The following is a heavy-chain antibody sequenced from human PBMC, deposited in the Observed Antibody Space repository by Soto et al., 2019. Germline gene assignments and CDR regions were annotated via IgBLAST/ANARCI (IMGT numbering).Heavy chain of an antibody. D-gene: IGHD2-2*01. J-gene: IGHJ4*02. V-gene: IGHV1-18*01. Sequence: QVQLVQSGAEVKNPGASVKVSCKATGYNFRDYGVIWARQAPGQGLEWMGYVSPASGKTTYGQDLQGRVTLTTDTSTTTAYLELRSLRSDATAVYYCAREIWSTSGPQNFFDDWGQGTLVTVSS. CDR1: GYNFRDYG. CDR3: AREIWSTSGPQNFFDD. CDR2: VSPASGKT.